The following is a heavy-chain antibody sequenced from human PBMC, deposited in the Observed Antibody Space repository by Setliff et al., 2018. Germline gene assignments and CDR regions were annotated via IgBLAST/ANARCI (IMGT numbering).Heavy chain of an antibody. Sequence: GASVKVSCKPSVYTFTGYAMHWVRQAPGQGLEWMGWVNPESGDTKLSQKFQGRVTMTRDTSISTAYMELSRLRSDDTAVYYCARVCSSSGCPPNYYYFDYWGQRALVTVSS. D-gene: IGHD2-2*01. CDR3: ARVCSSSGCPPNYYYFDY. CDR2: VNPESGDT. J-gene: IGHJ4*02. V-gene: IGHV1-2*02. CDR1: VYTFTGYA.